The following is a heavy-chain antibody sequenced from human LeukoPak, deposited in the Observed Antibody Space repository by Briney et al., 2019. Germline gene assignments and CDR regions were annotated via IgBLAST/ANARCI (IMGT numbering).Heavy chain of an antibody. CDR2: INTNTGNP. J-gene: IGHJ4*02. V-gene: IGHV7-4-1*02. CDR1: GYTFTINA. D-gene: IGHD2-8*01. Sequence: GASVKVSCKASGYTFTINALGWARQAPGQGLEWMGWINTNTGNPTYAQGFTGRFVFSLDTSDNTAYLQISSLQAEDTAVYYCASFFCTSGLCYYLDYWGQGTLVTVSS. CDR3: ASFFCTSGLCYYLDY.